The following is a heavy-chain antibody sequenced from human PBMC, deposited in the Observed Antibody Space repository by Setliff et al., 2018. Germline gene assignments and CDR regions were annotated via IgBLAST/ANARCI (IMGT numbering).Heavy chain of an antibody. D-gene: IGHD3-3*01. CDR3: ARDRITIFGVVIPFDY. Sequence: SETLSLTCTVSGGSISSGSYYWSWIRQPAGKGLEWIGYIYYSGSTNYNPSLKSRVTISVDTSKNQFSLKLSSVTAADTAVYYCARDRITIFGVVIPFDYWGQGTLVTVS. V-gene: IGHV4-61*01. CDR2: IYYSGST. J-gene: IGHJ4*02. CDR1: GGSISSGSYY.